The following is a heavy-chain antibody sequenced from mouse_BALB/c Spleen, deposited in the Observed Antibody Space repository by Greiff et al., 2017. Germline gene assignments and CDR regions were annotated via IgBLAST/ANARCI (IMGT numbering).Heavy chain of an antibody. V-gene: IGHV5-9*03. J-gene: IGHJ4*01. CDR1: GFTFRCYT. CDR2: ISSGGGHT. CDR3: ARDDGSAMDY. Sequence: VQVVESGGGLVKPGGSLKLYCAASGFTFRCYTMAWVRQTPEKRLEWVATISSGGGHTYYSDSVKGRVTFTSDNAKNNLYLQMSSLRTEDTALYYCARDDGSAMDYWGQGTSVTVSS. D-gene: IGHD2-3*01.